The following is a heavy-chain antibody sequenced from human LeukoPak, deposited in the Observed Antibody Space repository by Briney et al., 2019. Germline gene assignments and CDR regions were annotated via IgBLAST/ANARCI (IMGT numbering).Heavy chain of an antibody. V-gene: IGHV1-18*01. J-gene: IGHJ4*02. CDR1: GYTFTSYG. CDR3: ARRYCSSTSCYHIDY. D-gene: IGHD2-2*01. Sequence: ASVKVSKASGYTFTSYGISWVRQAPGQGLEWMGWISAYNGNTNYAQKLQGRVTMTTDTSTSTAYMELRSLRSDDTAVYYCARRYCSSTSCYHIDYWGQGTLVTVSS. CDR2: ISAYNGNT.